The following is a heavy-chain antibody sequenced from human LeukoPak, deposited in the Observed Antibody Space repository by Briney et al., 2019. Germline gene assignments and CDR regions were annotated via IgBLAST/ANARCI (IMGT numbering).Heavy chain of an antibody. D-gene: IGHD3-10*01. CDR2: TYPGDSDT. CDR1: GYSFTSYW. V-gene: IGHV5-51*01. Sequence: GGSLKICCKGCGYSFTSYWIGWVGRMAGEGLEWVGVTYPGDSDTRYSPSFQGQVTISADKSISTAYLQWSSLKASDTAMYYCARHLGELFSDNWFDPWGQGTLVTVSS. J-gene: IGHJ5*02. CDR3: ARHLGELFSDNWFDP.